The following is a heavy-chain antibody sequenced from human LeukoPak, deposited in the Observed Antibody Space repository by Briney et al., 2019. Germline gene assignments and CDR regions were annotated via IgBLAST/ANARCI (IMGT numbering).Heavy chain of an antibody. D-gene: IGHD3-10*01. CDR3: AKMATMVRGVPFPFDP. Sequence: GGSLRLSCAASGFTFSSYGMHWVRQAPGKGLEWVAFIRYDGSNKYYADSVKGRFTISRDNSKNTLYLQMNSLRAEDTAVYYCAKMATMVRGVPFPFDPWGQGTLVTVCS. V-gene: IGHV3-30*02. CDR2: IRYDGSNK. CDR1: GFTFSSYG. J-gene: IGHJ5*02.